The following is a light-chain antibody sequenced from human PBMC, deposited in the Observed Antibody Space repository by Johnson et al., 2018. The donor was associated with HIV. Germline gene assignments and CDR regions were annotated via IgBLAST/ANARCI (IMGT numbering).Light chain of an antibody. Sequence: QSVLTQPPSVSAAPGQKVTISCSGSSSNIGNNYVSWYQQLPGTAPKLLIYDNNKRPSGIPDRFSGSKSGTSATLGITGLKTGDEADYYCGTWDSSLSVFYVFGPGTKVTVL. J-gene: IGLJ1*01. CDR1: SSNIGNNY. CDR3: GTWDSSLSVFYV. V-gene: IGLV1-51*01. CDR2: DNN.